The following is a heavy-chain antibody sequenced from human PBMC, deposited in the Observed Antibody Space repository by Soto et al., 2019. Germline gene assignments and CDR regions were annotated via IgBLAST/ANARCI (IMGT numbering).Heavy chain of an antibody. CDR2: ISGGGDAA. CDR3: ARKVPGSTSRPDYWYFDL. CDR1: GFTFINFA. J-gene: IGHJ2*01. D-gene: IGHD3-10*01. V-gene: IGHV3-23*04. Sequence: EMQLVESGGGLVQPGGSLRLSCAGSGFTFINFAMNWVRQAPGKGLEWVSTISGGGDAAFFADSVRGRFTISRDNSKDTVTLQMNSLGVDDTAVYYCARKVPGSTSRPDYWYFDLWGRGTLVTVSS.